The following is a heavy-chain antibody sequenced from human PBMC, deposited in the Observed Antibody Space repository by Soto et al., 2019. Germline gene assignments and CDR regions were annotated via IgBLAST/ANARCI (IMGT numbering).Heavy chain of an antibody. Sequence: QVQLQESGPGLVKPSETLSLTCTVSGGSISSYYWSWIRQPPGKGLEWIGYIYYSGSTNYNPSLKSRVTISVDTSKNQFSLKLSSVTAADTAVYYCATGIAVAETYFDYWGQGTLVTVSS. CDR1: GGSISSYY. CDR3: ATGIAVAETYFDY. J-gene: IGHJ4*02. V-gene: IGHV4-59*01. D-gene: IGHD6-19*01. CDR2: IYYSGST.